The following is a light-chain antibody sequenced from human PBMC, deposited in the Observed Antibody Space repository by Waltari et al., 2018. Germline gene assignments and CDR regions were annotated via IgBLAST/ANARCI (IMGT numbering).Light chain of an antibody. J-gene: IGLJ1*01. CDR2: EVF. CDR3: CSYAGRGTYV. Sequence: QSALTQPASVSGTPGPWITISCSGTTSYVGSYDLVSWSQQHPGEAPKLLICEVFKRPPDTSSRFSGAKSGSTASLTISGLQPEDEADYYCCSYAGRGTYVFGSGTKVTVL. V-gene: IGLV2-23*02. CDR1: TSYVGSYDL.